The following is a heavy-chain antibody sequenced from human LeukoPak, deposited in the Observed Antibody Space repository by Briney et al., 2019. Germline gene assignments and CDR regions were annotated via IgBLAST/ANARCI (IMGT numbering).Heavy chain of an antibody. CDR2: VYPSGST. D-gene: IGHD3-16*02. Sequence: SETLSLTCTVSGYSISSGYYWGWIRQPPGKGLEWIGTVYPSGSTYYNPSLKSRVTISVDTSKNQFSLKLSSVTAADTAVYYCARDSQITFGGVIVIASLGAFDIWGQGTMVTVSS. CDR1: GYSISSGYY. J-gene: IGHJ3*02. V-gene: IGHV4-38-2*02. CDR3: ARDSQITFGGVIVIASLGAFDI.